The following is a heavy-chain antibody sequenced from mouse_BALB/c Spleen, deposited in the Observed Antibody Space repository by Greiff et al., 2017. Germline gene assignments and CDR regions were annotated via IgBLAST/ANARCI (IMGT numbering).Heavy chain of an antibody. D-gene: IGHD2-4*01. Sequence: DLVKPGASVKLSCKASGYTFTSYWINWIKQRPGQGLEWIGRIAPGSGSTYYNEMFKGKATLTVDTSSSTAYIQLSSLSSEDSAVYICARGDYGDYWGQGTTLTVSS. CDR1: GYTFTSYW. V-gene: IGHV1S41*01. CDR3: ARGDYGDY. CDR2: IAPGSGST. J-gene: IGHJ2*01.